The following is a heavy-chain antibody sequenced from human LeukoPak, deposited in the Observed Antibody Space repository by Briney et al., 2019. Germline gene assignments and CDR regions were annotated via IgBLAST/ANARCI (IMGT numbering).Heavy chain of an antibody. CDR2: INPNSGNT. CDR1: GYTFTNYD. D-gene: IGHD3-22*01. CDR3: VKARDFYDTSGYVRGFDF. J-gene: IGHJ4*02. V-gene: IGHV1-8*01. Sequence: ASVKVSCKASGYTFTNYDINWVRQAPGQGLEWMGWINPNSGNTGYAQMFQGRVTMTSNTSISIAYMELSSLRSEDTAIYYCVKARDFYDTSGYVRGFDFWGQGTLVTVSS.